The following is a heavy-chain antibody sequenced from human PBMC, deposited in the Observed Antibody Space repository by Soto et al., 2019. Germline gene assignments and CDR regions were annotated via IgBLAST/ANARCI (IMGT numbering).Heavy chain of an antibody. CDR2: IIAILGIA. J-gene: IGHJ6*03. V-gene: IGHV1-69*08. D-gene: IGHD3-16*01. CDR1: GGTFSSYT. CDR3: ARDEGSPKVRRSYYYYYMDV. Sequence: QVQLVQSGAEVKKPGSSVKVSCKASGGTFSSYTISWVRQAPGQGLEWMGRIIAILGIANYAQKFQGRVTITADKSTSTAYMELSSLRSEDTAVYYCARDEGSPKVRRSYYYYYMDVWGKGTTVTVSS.